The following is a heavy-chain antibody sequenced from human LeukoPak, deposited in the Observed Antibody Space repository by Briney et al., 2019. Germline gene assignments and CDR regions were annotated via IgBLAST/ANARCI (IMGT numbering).Heavy chain of an antibody. Sequence: GGSRRLSCAASGFTFSSYAMSWVRQAPGKGLEWVSAISGSGGNTYYADSVKGRFTISRDNSKNTLYLQMNSLRAEDTAVYYCAKDGYPNSAGTTYFDYWGQGTLVTVSS. J-gene: IGHJ4*02. V-gene: IGHV3-23*01. CDR3: AKDGYPNSAGTTYFDY. CDR2: ISGSGGNT. D-gene: IGHD1-7*01. CDR1: GFTFSSYA.